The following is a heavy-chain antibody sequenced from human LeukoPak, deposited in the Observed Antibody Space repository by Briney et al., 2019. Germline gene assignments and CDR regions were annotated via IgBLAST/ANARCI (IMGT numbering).Heavy chain of an antibody. Sequence: PSETLSLTCTVSGGSISSYYWSWIRQPPGKGLEWIGYIYYSGSTNYNPSLKSRVTISVDTSKNQFSLKLSSVTAADTAVYYCARVVRSGYSYGSSGGFSYYYYMDVWGKGTTVTVSS. V-gene: IGHV4-59*12. CDR3: ARVVRSGYSYGSSGGFSYYYYMDV. D-gene: IGHD5-18*01. CDR2: IYYSGST. J-gene: IGHJ6*03. CDR1: GGSISSYY.